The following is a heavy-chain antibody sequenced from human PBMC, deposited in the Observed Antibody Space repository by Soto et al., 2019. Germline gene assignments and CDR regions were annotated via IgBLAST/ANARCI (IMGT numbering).Heavy chain of an antibody. D-gene: IGHD4-17*01. Sequence: QITLKESGPTQVKPTQTLTLTCTASGLSFGTSGVGVGWIRQPPGEALEWLALIYWNDDKRYSPSLKSSLTNTKDTSKNQVVLTMTNVDPVDTATYYCASMTTVATAAFDIWGQGTMVTVSS. V-gene: IGHV2-5*01. CDR3: ASMTTVATAAFDI. CDR1: GLSFGTSGVG. J-gene: IGHJ3*02. CDR2: IYWNDDK.